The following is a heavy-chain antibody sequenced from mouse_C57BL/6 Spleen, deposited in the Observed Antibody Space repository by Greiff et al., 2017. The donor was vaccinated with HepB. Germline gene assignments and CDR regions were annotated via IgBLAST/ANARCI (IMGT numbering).Heavy chain of an antibody. CDR2: ISYDGSN. V-gene: IGHV3-6*01. D-gene: IGHD3-1*01. Sequence: EVQLQESGPGLVKPSQSLSLTCSVTGYSITSGYYWNWIRQFPGNKLEWMGYISYDGSNNYNPSLKNRISITRDTSKNQFFLKLNSVTTEDTATYYCASNTAEAMDYWGQGTSVTVSS. CDR1: GYSITSGYY. CDR3: ASNTAEAMDY. J-gene: IGHJ4*01.